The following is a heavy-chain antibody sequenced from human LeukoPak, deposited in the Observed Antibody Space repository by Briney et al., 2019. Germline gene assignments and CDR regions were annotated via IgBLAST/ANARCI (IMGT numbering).Heavy chain of an antibody. J-gene: IGHJ4*02. V-gene: IGHV1-8*01. Sequence: ASVKASCKASGYTFTSYDINWVRQATGQGLEWMGWMNPNSGNTGYAQKFQGRVTMTRNTSISTAYMELSSLRSEDTAVYYCAREYCSGGSCYPGVFDYWGQGTLVTVSS. CDR3: AREYCSGGSCYPGVFDY. D-gene: IGHD2-15*01. CDR1: GYTFTSYD. CDR2: MNPNSGNT.